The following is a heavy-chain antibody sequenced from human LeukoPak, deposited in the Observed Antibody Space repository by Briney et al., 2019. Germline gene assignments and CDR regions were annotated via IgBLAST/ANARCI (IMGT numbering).Heavy chain of an antibody. D-gene: IGHD3-22*01. Sequence: ASVKVSCKASGYTFTSYYMHWVRQAPGQGLEWMGLINPSGGSTSYAQKFQGRVTMTRDTSTSTVYMELSSLRSEDTAVYYCARDYYDSSGYRRGDFDYWGQGTLVTVSS. CDR2: INPSGGST. CDR1: GYTFTSYY. CDR3: ARDYYDSSGYRRGDFDY. J-gene: IGHJ4*02. V-gene: IGHV1-46*01.